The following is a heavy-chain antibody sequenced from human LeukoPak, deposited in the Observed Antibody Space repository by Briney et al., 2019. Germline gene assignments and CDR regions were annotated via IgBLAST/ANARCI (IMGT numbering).Heavy chain of an antibody. D-gene: IGHD6-6*01. J-gene: IGHJ4*02. Sequence: GGSLRLSCAASGFTLSSYNMNWVRQAPGKGLEWVSYISSSSTTIYYADSVKGRFTISRDNAKNSLFLQMNSLRDEDTAVYYCASGFSSSPYFDYWGQGTLVTVSS. CDR2: ISSSSTTI. V-gene: IGHV3-48*02. CDR1: GFTLSSYN. CDR3: ASGFSSSPYFDY.